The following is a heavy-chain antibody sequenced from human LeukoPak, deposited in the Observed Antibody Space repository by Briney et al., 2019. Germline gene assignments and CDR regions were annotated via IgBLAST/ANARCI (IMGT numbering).Heavy chain of an antibody. J-gene: IGHJ4*02. V-gene: IGHV3-30-3*01. CDR1: GFTFSTYA. CDR3: ARDAYRHGSGWYNYFDY. CDR2: TSYDGSNK. Sequence: PGGSLRLSCAASGFTFSTYAIHWVRQAPGKGLDWVAATSYDGSNKYYADSVKGRFTISRDNSKNILYLQMNSLRGEDTAVYYCARDAYRHGSGWYNYFDYWGQGILVTVSS. D-gene: IGHD6-19*01.